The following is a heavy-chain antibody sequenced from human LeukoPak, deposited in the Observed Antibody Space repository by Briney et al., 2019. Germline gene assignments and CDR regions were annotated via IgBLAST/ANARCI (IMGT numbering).Heavy chain of an antibody. CDR3: ARELGSADFDY. CDR1: GFTFSSYA. Sequence: PGGSLRLSCAASGFTFSSYARHWVRQAPGNGLAWVAVISYDGSNKYYADSVKGRFTISRDNAKNSLYLQVNSLRDEDTAVYYCARELGSADFDYWGQGTLVTVSS. V-gene: IGHV3-30-3*01. CDR2: ISYDGSNK. D-gene: IGHD1-26*01. J-gene: IGHJ4*02.